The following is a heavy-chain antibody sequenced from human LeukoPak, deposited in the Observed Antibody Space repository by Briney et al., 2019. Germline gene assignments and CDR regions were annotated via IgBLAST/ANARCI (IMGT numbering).Heavy chain of an antibody. CDR1: GGSFSGYY. Sequence: SETLSLTCAVYGGSFSGYYWSWIRQPPGKGLEWIGEINHSGSTNYNPSLKSRVTISVDTSKNQFSLKLSSVTAADTAVYYCARDIIVGASDYWGQGNLVTVSS. CDR2: INHSGST. CDR3: ARDIIVGASDY. J-gene: IGHJ4*02. V-gene: IGHV4-34*01. D-gene: IGHD1-26*01.